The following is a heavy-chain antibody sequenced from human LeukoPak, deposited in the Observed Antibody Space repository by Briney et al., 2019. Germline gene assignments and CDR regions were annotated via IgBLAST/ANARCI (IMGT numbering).Heavy chain of an antibody. CDR1: GFTFDDYA. V-gene: IGHV3-9*01. Sequence: PGGSLRLSCAASGFTFDDYAMHWVRQAPGKGLEWVSGISWNSGSISYADSVKGRFTISRDNAKNSLYLQMNSLRAEDTALYYCAKDLYYDILTDAFDIWGQGTMVTVSS. CDR2: ISWNSGSI. D-gene: IGHD3-9*01. CDR3: AKDLYYDILTDAFDI. J-gene: IGHJ3*02.